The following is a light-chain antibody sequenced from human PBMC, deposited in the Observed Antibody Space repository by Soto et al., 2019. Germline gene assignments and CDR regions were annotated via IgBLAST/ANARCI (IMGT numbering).Light chain of an antibody. CDR3: CSYAGSRSWV. J-gene: IGLJ3*02. CDR2: EGS. CDR1: SNDVGSYNL. Sequence: QSALTQPASVSGSPGQSITMSCTGTSNDVGSYNLVSWFQQHPGKAPKLMIYEGSKRPSGVSNRFSGSKSGNTASLTISGLQAEDEADYYCCSYAGSRSWVFGGGTKVTVL. V-gene: IGLV2-23*01.